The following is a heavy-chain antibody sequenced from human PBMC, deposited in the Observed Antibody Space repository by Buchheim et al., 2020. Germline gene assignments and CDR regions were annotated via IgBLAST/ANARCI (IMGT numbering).Heavy chain of an antibody. J-gene: IGHJ4*02. CDR3: ARDLLSPKPAAGTFEY. CDR1: GFTFSTYW. Sequence: EVQLVESGGGLVQPGGSLRLSCAVSGFTFSTYWMSWVRQAPGKGLEWVANIKQDGSEKFYVDSVKGRFTISRDNAKNSLYLQMNSLRAEDTAVYYCARDLLSPKPAAGTFEYWGQGTL. D-gene: IGHD6-13*01. V-gene: IGHV3-7*01. CDR2: IKQDGSEK.